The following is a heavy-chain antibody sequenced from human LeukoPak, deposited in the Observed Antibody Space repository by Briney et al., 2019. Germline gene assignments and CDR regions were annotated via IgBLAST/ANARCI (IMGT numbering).Heavy chain of an antibody. J-gene: IGHJ3*02. CDR2: IYYSGST. Sequence: SLTCTVSGGSISSSSYHWGSSRQPPGKGLDWIGSIYYSGSTYYNPSLKSRVTISVDKSKNQFSLKLSSVTAADTAVYYCARRTIVDAFDIWGQGTMVTVSS. CDR1: GGSISSSSYH. CDR3: ARRTIVDAFDI. D-gene: IGHD3-16*02. V-gene: IGHV4-39*01.